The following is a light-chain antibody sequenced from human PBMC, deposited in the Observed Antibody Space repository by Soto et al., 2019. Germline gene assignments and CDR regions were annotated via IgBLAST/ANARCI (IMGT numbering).Light chain of an antibody. CDR1: QSVSRN. CDR2: GAS. CDR3: QQRSNWPPLWT. Sequence: EVVLTQSPATLSVSPGDRATLSCRASQSVSRNLAWYQQKPGQAPRLLIYGASNRATGIPARFSGSGSGTDFTLTISSLEPEDFAVYYCQQRSNWPPLWTFGQGTKVEIK. J-gene: IGKJ1*01. V-gene: IGKV3-11*01.